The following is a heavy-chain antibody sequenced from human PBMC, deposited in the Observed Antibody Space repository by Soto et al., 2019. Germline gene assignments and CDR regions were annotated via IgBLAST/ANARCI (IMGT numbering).Heavy chain of an antibody. CDR2: IYSTGST. V-gene: IGHV4-4*07. CDR3: AREKDYYHSALDA. Sequence: SETLSLTCSVSSGSISDYYWSWIRQPAGGGLEWIGRIYSTGSTNYNPSLQSRLTMSVDTSKNHLFLSLRFVTAADTAVYYCAREKDYYHSALDAWGQGTTVTVSS. J-gene: IGHJ6*02. CDR1: SGSISDYY.